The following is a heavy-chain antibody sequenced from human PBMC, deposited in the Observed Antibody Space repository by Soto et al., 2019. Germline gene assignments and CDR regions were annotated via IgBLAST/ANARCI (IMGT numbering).Heavy chain of an antibody. CDR2: INANSGGT. D-gene: IGHD6-19*01. CDR1: GYTFSDYY. V-gene: IGHV1-2*02. Sequence: QVQLVQSGAEVKKPGASVKVSCKASGYTFSDYYMHWVRQAPGQGLEWMGWINANSGGTTYAQKFQGRVTMTRDTSTSTAYMELSRMSSDDTAIYYCARLQIEVAGSNWGQGPLVTVSS. J-gene: IGHJ4*02. CDR3: ARLQIEVAGSN.